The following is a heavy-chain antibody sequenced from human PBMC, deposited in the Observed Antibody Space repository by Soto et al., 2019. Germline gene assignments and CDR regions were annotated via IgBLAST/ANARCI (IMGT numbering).Heavy chain of an antibody. D-gene: IGHD6-19*01. CDR2: INGYNGNT. V-gene: IGHV1-18*01. J-gene: IGHJ6*02. CDR3: AREGSAPYYYYGMDV. Sequence: ASVKVSCKAYGYTVTSYGISWVRQAPGQGLEWMGWINGYNGNTDYPQKVQGRVTMTTDTSTSTAYMELRSLRSDDTAVYYCAREGSAPYYYYGMDVWGQGTTVTVSS. CDR1: GYTVTSYG.